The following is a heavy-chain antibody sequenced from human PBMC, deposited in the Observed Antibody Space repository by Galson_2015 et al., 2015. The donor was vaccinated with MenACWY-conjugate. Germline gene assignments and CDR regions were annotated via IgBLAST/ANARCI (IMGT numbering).Heavy chain of an antibody. CDR2: INAGNGNT. CDR3: AMGYSYGLMTFDY. CDR1: GYTFTSYA. J-gene: IGHJ4*02. Sequence: SVKVSCKASGYTFTSYAMHWVRQAPGQRLEWMGWINAGNGNTKYSQKFQGRVTITRDTSASTAYMELSSLRSEDTAVYYCAMGYSYGLMTFDYWGQGTLVTVSS. V-gene: IGHV1-3*01. D-gene: IGHD5-18*01.